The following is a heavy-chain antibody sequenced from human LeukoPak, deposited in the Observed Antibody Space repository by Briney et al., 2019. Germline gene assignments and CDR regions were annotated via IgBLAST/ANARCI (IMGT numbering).Heavy chain of an antibody. J-gene: IGHJ6*02. D-gene: IGHD6-13*01. Sequence: RASVKVSCKASGYTFTSYDINWVRQATGQGLEWMGWMNPNSGNTGYAQKFQGRVTMTRNTSISTAYMALSSLRSEDTAVYYCARLMQYSSSWYGSYYYGMDVWGQGTTVTVSS. CDR1: GYTFTSYD. CDR2: MNPNSGNT. CDR3: ARLMQYSSSWYGSYYYGMDV. V-gene: IGHV1-8*01.